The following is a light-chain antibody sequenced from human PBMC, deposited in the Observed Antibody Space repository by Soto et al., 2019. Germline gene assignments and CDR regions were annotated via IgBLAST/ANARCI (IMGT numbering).Light chain of an antibody. CDR3: QQYGTSPLT. V-gene: IGKV3-20*01. J-gene: IGKJ4*01. CDR2: GAS. Sequence: EIVLTQSPGTLSLSPGERATLSCRASQSVSSSYLGWYQQKRGQAPRLLIYGASSRATGIPDRFSGSGSGTDFTLTISRLEPEDFALYYCQQYGTSPLTFGGGTKVEIK. CDR1: QSVSSSY.